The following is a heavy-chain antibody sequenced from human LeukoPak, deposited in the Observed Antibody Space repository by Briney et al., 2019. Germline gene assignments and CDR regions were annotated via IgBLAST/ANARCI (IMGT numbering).Heavy chain of an antibody. CDR2: IYYSGST. CDR3: ARRKFGEYPFDY. Sequence: SETLSLTCTVSGDSISSTNSYWGWIRQPPGKGLEWIGYIYYSGSTNYNPSLKSRVTISVDTSKNQFSLKLSSVTAADTAVYYCARRKFGEYPFDYWGQGTLVTVSS. J-gene: IGHJ4*02. D-gene: IGHD3-10*01. V-gene: IGHV4-61*05. CDR1: GDSISSTNSY.